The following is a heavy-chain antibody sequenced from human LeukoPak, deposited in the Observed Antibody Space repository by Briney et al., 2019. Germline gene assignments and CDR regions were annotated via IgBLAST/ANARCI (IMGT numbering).Heavy chain of an antibody. V-gene: IGHV3-30*02. CDR2: IRYDGSNK. J-gene: IGHJ4*02. Sequence: GGSLRLSCAASGFTFSSYGMHWVRQAPGKGLEWVAFIRYDGSNKYYADSVKGRFTISRDSSKNTLYLQMNSLRAEDTAVYYCAKPRIVGATLGGDYFDYWGQGTLVTVSS. D-gene: IGHD1-26*01. CDR1: GFTFSSYG. CDR3: AKPRIVGATLGGDYFDY.